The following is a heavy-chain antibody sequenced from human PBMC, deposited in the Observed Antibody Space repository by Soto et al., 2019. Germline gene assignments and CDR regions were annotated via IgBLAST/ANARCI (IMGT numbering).Heavy chain of an antibody. CDR3: AREILSPDFYFHGLDV. V-gene: IGHV1-18*04. CDR1: GYTFTSYG. CDR2: ISAKKGNT. J-gene: IGHJ6*02. Sequence: QGQLVQSGAEVKKPGASVKVSCKASGYTFTSYGISWVRQAPGQGLEWMGWISAKKGNTKYAQKFQGRVTMTTDTSTRTAYMELRSLRTDDSAVYYCAREILSPDFYFHGLDVWAQGTTATVSS.